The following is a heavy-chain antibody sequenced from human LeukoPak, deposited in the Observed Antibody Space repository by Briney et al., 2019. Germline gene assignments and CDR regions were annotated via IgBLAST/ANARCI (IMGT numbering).Heavy chain of an antibody. CDR1: GGSISNNNYY. CDR3: ARGWLNYYMDV. D-gene: IGHD6-19*01. V-gene: IGHV4-39*06. J-gene: IGHJ6*03. Sequence: SETLSLTCTVSGGSISNNNYYWGWIRQPPGKGLEWIGSIYYSGSTYYSPSLKSRVTISVDTSKNQFPLKLSSVTAADTAVYYCARGWLNYYMDVWGKGTTVTVSS. CDR2: IYYSGST.